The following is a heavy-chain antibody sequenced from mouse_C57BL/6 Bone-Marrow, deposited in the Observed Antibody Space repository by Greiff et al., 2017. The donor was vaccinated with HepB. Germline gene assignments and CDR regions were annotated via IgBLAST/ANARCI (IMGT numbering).Heavy chain of an antibody. D-gene: IGHD2-3*01. CDR2: ISSGSSTI. CDR3: ARPMSRAWFAY. V-gene: IGHV5-17*01. CDR1: GFTFSDYG. J-gene: IGHJ3*01. Sequence: EVKVEESGGGLVKPGGSLKLSCAASGFTFSDYGMHWVRQAPEKGLEWVAYISSGSSTIYYADTVKGRFTISRDNAKNTLFLQMTSLRSEDTAMYYCARPMSRAWFAYWGQGTLVTVSA.